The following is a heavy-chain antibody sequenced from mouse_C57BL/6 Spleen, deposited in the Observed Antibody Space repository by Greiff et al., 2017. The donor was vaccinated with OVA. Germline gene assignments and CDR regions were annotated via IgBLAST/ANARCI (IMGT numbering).Heavy chain of an antibody. Sequence: DVMLVESGGGLVKPGGSLKLSCAASGFTFSDYGMHWVRQAPEKGLEWVAYISSGSSTIYYADTVKGRFTISRDNAKNTLFLQMTSLRSEDTAMYYCAREGSVGFDYWGQGTTLTVSS. CDR2: ISSGSSTI. J-gene: IGHJ2*01. CDR1: GFTFSDYG. V-gene: IGHV5-17*01. CDR3: AREGSVGFDY.